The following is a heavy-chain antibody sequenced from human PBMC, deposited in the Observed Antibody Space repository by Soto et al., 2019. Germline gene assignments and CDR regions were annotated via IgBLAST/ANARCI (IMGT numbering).Heavy chain of an antibody. D-gene: IGHD1-26*01. J-gene: IGHJ6*04. Sequence: PWGSLRLSCVASGFEFSSYAMTWVRQDPGQGLEWVSGISARGGSTYYAESVKGRFTISRDNSKNTLYLQMDSLTAEDTAVYYCAKTTPIVGGTRYYYYGRDVWGKEIPVTGSS. V-gene: IGHV3-23*01. CDR1: GFEFSSYA. CDR3: AKTTPIVGGTRYYYYGRDV. CDR2: ISARGGST.